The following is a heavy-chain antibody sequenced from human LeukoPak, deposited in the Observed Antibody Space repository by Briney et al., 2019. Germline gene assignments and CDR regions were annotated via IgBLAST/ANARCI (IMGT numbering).Heavy chain of an antibody. V-gene: IGHV4-30-4*01. D-gene: IGHD2-15*01. Sequence: SETLSLTCTVSGGSISSGDYYWSWIRQPPGKGLEWIGYIYYSGGTYYNPSLKSRITISVDTSKNQFSLKLSSVTAADTAVYYCARWAGFLGMDVWGQGTTVTVSS. CDR1: GGSISSGDYY. CDR2: IYYSGGT. CDR3: ARWAGFLGMDV. J-gene: IGHJ6*02.